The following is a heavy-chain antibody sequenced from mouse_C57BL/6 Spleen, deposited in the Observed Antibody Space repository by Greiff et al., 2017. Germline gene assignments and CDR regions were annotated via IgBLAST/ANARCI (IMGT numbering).Heavy chain of an antibody. CDR1: GFTFSSYG. CDR3: ARSDGYYYAMDY. V-gene: IGHV5-6*01. D-gene: IGHD2-3*01. Sequence: EVKLLESGGDLVKPGGSLKLSCAASGFTFSSYGMSWVRQTPDKRLEWVATISSGGSYTYYPDSVKGRFPISRDNAKNTRYLQLSSLKSEDTAMYYCARSDGYYYAMDYWGQGTSVTVSS. CDR2: ISSGGSYT. J-gene: IGHJ4*01.